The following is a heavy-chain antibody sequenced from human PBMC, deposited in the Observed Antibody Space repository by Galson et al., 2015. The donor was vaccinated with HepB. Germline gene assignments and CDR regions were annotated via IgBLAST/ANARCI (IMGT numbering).Heavy chain of an antibody. Sequence: SLRLSCAASGFALSANYMSWVRQAPGKGLEWVPVIDKGDSTYYADSVKGRFTISRDKSKNTLYLQMNSLRAEDTAVYYCARDQGDDYVNYYYYSGMDVWGQGTTVTVSS. D-gene: IGHD4-17*01. CDR3: ARDQGDDYVNYYYYSGMDV. CDR2: IDKGDST. V-gene: IGHV3-66*02. CDR1: GFALSANY. J-gene: IGHJ6*02.